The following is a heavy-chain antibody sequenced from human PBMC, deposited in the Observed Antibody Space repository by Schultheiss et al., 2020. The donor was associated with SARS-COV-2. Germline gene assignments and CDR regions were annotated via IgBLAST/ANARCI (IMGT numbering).Heavy chain of an antibody. CDR2: IYHSGST. CDR1: GYSISSGYY. CDR3: ARHDDSGYDFDY. D-gene: IGHD5-12*01. J-gene: IGHJ4*02. V-gene: IGHV4-38-2*02. Sequence: SETLSLTCTVSGYSISSGYYWGWIRQSPGKGLEWIGSIYHSGSTYYNPSLKSRVTISVDTSKNQFSLKLSSVTAADTAVYYCARHDDSGYDFDYWGQGTLVTVSS.